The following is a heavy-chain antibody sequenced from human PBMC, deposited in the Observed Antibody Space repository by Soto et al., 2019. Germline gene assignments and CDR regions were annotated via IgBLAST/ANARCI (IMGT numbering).Heavy chain of an antibody. CDR2: INAGNGNT. V-gene: IGHV1-3*01. D-gene: IGHD3-10*01. CDR1: GYTFTTYP. J-gene: IGHJ3*02. CDR3: ARGLTMVRGLILDAFDM. Sequence: QVQLVQSGAEVKKPGASVKVSCKTSGYTFTTYPMHWVRQAPGQRLKWMGWINAGNGNTKYSQKFQGRVTITRDTSASTAYMELSSLRSEDTAVYYCARGLTMVRGLILDAFDMWGQGTMVTVSS.